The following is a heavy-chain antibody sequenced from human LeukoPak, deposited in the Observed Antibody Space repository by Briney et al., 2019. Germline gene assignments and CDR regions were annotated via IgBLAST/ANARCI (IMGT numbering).Heavy chain of an antibody. CDR3: ARAERTGYGDYYYFDY. D-gene: IGHD4-17*01. J-gene: IGHJ4*02. V-gene: IGHV3-30*04. Sequence: PGGSLRLSCAASGFTLSSYAMHWVRQAPGKGLEWVAVISYDGSNKYYADSVKGRFTISRDNSKNTLYLQMNSLRAEDTAVYYCARAERTGYGDYYYFDYWGQGTLVTVSS. CDR1: GFTLSSYA. CDR2: ISYDGSNK.